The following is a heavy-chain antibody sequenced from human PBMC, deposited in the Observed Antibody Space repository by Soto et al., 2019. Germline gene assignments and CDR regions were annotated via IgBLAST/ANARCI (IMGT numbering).Heavy chain of an antibody. V-gene: IGHV1-69*01. Sequence: QVQLVQSGAEVKKPGSSVKVSCKASGGTFSSYAISWVRQAPGQGLEWMGGIIPIFGTANYAQKFQGRVTITADESTSTAHMQLSSLRSEDTAVYYCEMMYAIRGSVIDYWGQGTLVTVSS. D-gene: IGHD2-8*01. CDR2: IIPIFGTA. CDR1: GGTFSSYA. J-gene: IGHJ4*02. CDR3: EMMYAIRGSVIDY.